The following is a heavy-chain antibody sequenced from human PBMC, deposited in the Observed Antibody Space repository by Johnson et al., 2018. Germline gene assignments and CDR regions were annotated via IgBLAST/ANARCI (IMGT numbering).Heavy chain of an antibody. Sequence: QVQLVESGGGLVKPGGSLRLSCAASGFTFSSYSMNWVRQAPGKGLEWVAVIWYDGSNKYYADSVKGRFTISRDNSKNTLYLQRNSLRAEDTAVYYCARGGGSNYYYYYYMDVWGKGTTVTVSS. J-gene: IGHJ6*03. CDR2: IWYDGSNK. D-gene: IGHD4-11*01. V-gene: IGHV3-33*08. CDR1: GFTFSSYS. CDR3: ARGGGSNYYYYYYMDV.